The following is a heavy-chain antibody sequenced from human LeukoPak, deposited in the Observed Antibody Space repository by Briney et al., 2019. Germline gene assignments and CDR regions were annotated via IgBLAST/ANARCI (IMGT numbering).Heavy chain of an antibody. J-gene: IGHJ4*02. CDR3: AKDVKQQPSYYFDY. CDR1: RFTFSSYD. Sequence: GGSLRLSCAASRFTFSSYDMTWVRQAPGKGLEWVSAISGSGGSTYYADSVKGRFTISRDNSKNTLYLQMNSLRAEDTAVYYCAKDVKQQPSYYFDYWGQGTLVTVSS. V-gene: IGHV3-23*01. D-gene: IGHD6-13*01. CDR2: ISGSGGST.